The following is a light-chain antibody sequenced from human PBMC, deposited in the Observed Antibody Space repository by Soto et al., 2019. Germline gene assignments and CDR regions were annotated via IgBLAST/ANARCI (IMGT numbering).Light chain of an antibody. V-gene: IGLV1-40*01. Sequence: QSVLTQPPSVSGAPGQRVTISCTGSSSNIGAGYGVHWYQQLPGTAPKLLIYGNNNRPSGVPDRFSGSKSGTSASLAITGLQAEDEADYYCQAYDSSLRGWVFGGGTQLTVL. J-gene: IGLJ3*02. CDR1: SSNIGAGYG. CDR2: GNN. CDR3: QAYDSSLRGWV.